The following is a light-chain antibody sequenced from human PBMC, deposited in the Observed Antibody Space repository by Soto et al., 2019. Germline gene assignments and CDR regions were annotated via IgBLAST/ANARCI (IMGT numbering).Light chain of an antibody. V-gene: IGKV1-39*01. Sequence: DIQMTQFPSSLSASVGDRVTITCRASQTIGRYLNWYQQKPGKVPKLLIYAASNLQSGVPARFSGSGSGTDFTLTITSLQPEDFATYYCEQSYSALLFTFVPGTKVDI. J-gene: IGKJ3*01. CDR3: EQSYSALLFT. CDR2: AAS. CDR1: QTIGRY.